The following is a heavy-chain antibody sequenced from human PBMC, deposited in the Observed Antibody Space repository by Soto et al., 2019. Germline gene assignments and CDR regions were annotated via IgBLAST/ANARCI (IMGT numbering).Heavy chain of an antibody. V-gene: IGHV1-18*01. J-gene: IGHJ1*01. CDR1: GYTFTSYG. D-gene: IGHD4-17*01. CDR3: ARSGMTTVTTRYFPL. CDR2: ISAYNGNT. Sequence: QVPLVQSGAEVKKPGASVKVSCKASGYTFTSYGISWVRQAPGQGLEWMGWISAYNGNTNYAQNFQGRVTMTTDTSTSTAYMELRSLRSDDTAVYYCARSGMTTVTTRYFPLWGQGTQVTVSS.